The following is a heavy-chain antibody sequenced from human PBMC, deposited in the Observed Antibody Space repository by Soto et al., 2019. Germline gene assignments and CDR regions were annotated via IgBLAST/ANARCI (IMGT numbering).Heavy chain of an antibody. CDR1: GGTFSSYA. V-gene: IGHV1-69*12. Sequence: QVHLAQSGAEVKKPGSSVKVSCKASGGTFSSYAISWVRQAPGQGLEWMGGMIPIFGTANYAQKFQGRVTITAVECTSTGYMELSSLRSEDTAVYYCAREYNGNERYYGTAVWGQGTTVAVYS. CDR3: AREYNGNERYYGTAV. D-gene: IGHD1-20*01. J-gene: IGHJ6*02. CDR2: MIPIFGTA.